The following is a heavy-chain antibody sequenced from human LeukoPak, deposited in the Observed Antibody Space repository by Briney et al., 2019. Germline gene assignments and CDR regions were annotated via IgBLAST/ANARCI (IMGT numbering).Heavy chain of an antibody. CDR1: GFTFSIYV. V-gene: IGHV3-23*01. CDR3: AKGCVSANCNEGRLFDP. CDR2: ITGSGGIT. Sequence: GGSLRLSCAASGFTFSIYVMSWVRQVPGKGLEWVSAITGSGGITYYADSVMGRFSISRGNSKNTLYLQMDSLRAEDTAVYYCAKGCVSANCNEGRLFDPWGQGTMVTVSS. J-gene: IGHJ5*02. D-gene: IGHD1-1*01.